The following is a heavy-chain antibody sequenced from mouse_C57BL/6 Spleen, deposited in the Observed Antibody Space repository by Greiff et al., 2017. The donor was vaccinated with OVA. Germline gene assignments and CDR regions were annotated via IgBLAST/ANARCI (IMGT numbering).Heavy chain of an antibody. J-gene: IGHJ3*01. CDR3: TRWGYDYEFAY. CDR1: GYTFTDYE. Sequence: QVQLKQSGAELVRPGASVTLSCKASGYTFTDYEMHWVKQTPVHGLEWIGAIDPETGGTAYNQKFKGKAILTADKSSSTAYMELRSLPSEDSAFYYCTRWGYDYEFAYWGQGTLVTVSA. V-gene: IGHV1-15*01. D-gene: IGHD2-4*01. CDR2: IDPETGGT.